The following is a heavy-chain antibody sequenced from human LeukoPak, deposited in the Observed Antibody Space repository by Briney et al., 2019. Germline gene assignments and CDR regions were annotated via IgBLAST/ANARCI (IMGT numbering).Heavy chain of an antibody. V-gene: IGHV5-51*01. J-gene: IGHJ6*02. CDR3: AVAEVPYRSSTSCYSDYYYGMDV. Sequence: GESLKISCKGSGYSFTSYWIGWVRQMPGKGLEWMGIIYPGDSDTRYSPSFQGQVTISADKSISTAYLQWSSLKASDTAMYYCAVAEVPYRSSTSCYSDYYYGMDVWGQGTTVTVSS. D-gene: IGHD2-2*01. CDR1: GYSFTSYW. CDR2: IYPGDSDT.